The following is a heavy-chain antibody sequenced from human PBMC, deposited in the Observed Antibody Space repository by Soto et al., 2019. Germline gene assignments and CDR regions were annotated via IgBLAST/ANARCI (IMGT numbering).Heavy chain of an antibody. J-gene: IGHJ6*02. D-gene: IGHD2-15*01. CDR3: ATALGYCSGGSCYADYYYGMDV. CDR1: GYTLTELS. Sequence: QVQLVQSGAEVKKPGASVKVSCKVSGYTLTELSMHWVRQAPGKGLEWMGGFDPEDGETIYAQKFQGRVTMTEDTSTDTAYMELSSLRSEDTAVYYCATALGYCSGGSCYADYYYGMDVWGQGTTVTVSS. CDR2: FDPEDGET. V-gene: IGHV1-24*01.